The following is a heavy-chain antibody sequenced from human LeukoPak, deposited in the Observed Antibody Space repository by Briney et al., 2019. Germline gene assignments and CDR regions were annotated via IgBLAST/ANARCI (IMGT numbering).Heavy chain of an antibody. D-gene: IGHD6-6*01. CDR1: GFTFSSYS. J-gene: IGHJ2*01. CDR2: ISSSSSYI. Sequence: GGSLRLSCAASGFTFSSYSMNWVRQAPGKGLEWVSSISSSSSYIYYADSVKGRFTISRDNSKNTLYLQMNSLRAEDTAVYYCASPDSYSSSSAPAWYFDLWGRGTLVTVSS. V-gene: IGHV3-21*04. CDR3: ASPDSYSSSSAPAWYFDL.